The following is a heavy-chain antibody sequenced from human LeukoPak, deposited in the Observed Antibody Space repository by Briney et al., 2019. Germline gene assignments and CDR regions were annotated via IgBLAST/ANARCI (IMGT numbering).Heavy chain of an antibody. CDR2: ISGSGGST. CDR3: AKGHGEYCDNDCYSRILDF. J-gene: IGHJ4*02. D-gene: IGHD2-21*01. Sequence: GGSLRLSCAASGFTFKSYAMNWVRQAPGKGLEWVSIISGSGGSTIYADSVKGRFTISRDNSKNTLYLQMNSLRAEDTDVYHCAKGHGEYCDNDCYSRILDFWGQGTLVTVSS. V-gene: IGHV3-23*01. CDR1: GFTFKSYA.